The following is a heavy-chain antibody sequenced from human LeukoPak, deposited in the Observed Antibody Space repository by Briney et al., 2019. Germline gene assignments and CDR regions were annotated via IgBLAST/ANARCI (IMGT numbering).Heavy chain of an antibody. CDR3: ARTGVPAATFD. J-gene: IGHJ4*02. Sequence: GGSLRLSCVPSGFTFDDYGMSWVRQAPGKGLERVSGLNWSGGATVYADSVKGRFTISRDNAKDSLYLQMNSLRAEDTALYYCARTGVPAATFDWGQGTLVTVSS. V-gene: IGHV3-20*04. CDR2: LNWSGGAT. D-gene: IGHD2-2*01. CDR1: GFTFDDYG.